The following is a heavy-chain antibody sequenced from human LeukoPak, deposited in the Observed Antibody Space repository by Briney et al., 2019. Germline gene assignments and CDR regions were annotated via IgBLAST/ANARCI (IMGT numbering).Heavy chain of an antibody. D-gene: IGHD3-22*01. Sequence: SETLSLTCTVSGGSISSYYWSWIRQPPGKGLEWIGYIYYSGSTYYNPSLKSRVTISVDTSKNQFSLKLSSVTAADTAVYYCARATYYYDSSGYSSLDYYYGMDVWGQGTTVTVSS. CDR1: GGSISSYY. CDR3: ARATYYYDSSGYSSLDYYYGMDV. CDR2: IYYSGST. V-gene: IGHV4-59*08. J-gene: IGHJ6*02.